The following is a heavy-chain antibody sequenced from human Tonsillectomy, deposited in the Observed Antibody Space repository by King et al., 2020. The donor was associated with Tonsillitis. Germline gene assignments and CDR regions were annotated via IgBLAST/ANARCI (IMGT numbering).Heavy chain of an antibody. J-gene: IGHJ1*01. Sequence: QLVQSGAEVKKPGASVKVSCKASGYTFTDYYMYWVRQAPGQGLEWMGWINPNSGDTRYAQKLQGRVTMTRDTSLSTAYMELSRLISDDTAVYYCARVAYNHDRAYFQHWGQGTLVTVS. CDR1: GYTFTDYY. V-gene: IGHV1-2*02. CDR2: INPNSGDT. D-gene: IGHD1-14*01. CDR3: ARVAYNHDRAYFQH.